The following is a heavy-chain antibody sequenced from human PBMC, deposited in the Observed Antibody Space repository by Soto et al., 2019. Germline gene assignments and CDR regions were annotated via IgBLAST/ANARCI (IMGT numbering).Heavy chain of an antibody. J-gene: IGHJ6*02. CDR3: ARHGLAVAMYYGMDV. CDR2: ISPDDSDT. CDR1: GYSFTNYW. V-gene: IGHV5-51*01. D-gene: IGHD6-19*01. Sequence: GESLKISCKSSGYSFTNYWIGWVRQMPGKGLEWMGIISPDDSDTRYSPSFQGQVTMSADKSINTAYLQWSSLKASDTAMYYCARHGLAVAMYYGMDVWGQGTPVTVSS.